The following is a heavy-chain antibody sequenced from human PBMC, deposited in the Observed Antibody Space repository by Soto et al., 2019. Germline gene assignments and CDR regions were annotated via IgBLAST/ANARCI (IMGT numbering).Heavy chain of an antibody. Sequence: QVQLVESGGGVVQPGRSLRLSCAASGFPFSDYSMLWVRQAPGKGLEWVAVISFDGRNTYYADSVKGRFTVSRDNSKDTLSLHMNSLRSNETALYYCAKALRGGCDPWGQGALVTVSS. V-gene: IGHV3-30*18. J-gene: IGHJ5*02. CDR1: GFPFSDYS. CDR3: AKALRGGCDP. CDR2: ISFDGRNT. D-gene: IGHD3-10*01.